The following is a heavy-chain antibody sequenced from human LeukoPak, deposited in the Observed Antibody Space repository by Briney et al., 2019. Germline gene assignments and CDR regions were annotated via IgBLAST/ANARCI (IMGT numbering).Heavy chain of an antibody. J-gene: IGHJ3*02. CDR3: ARARKQQLYFDAFDI. Sequence: NSSETLSLTCTVSGGSISSSSYYWGWIRQPPGKGLEWIGSIYYSGSTYYNPSLKSRVTISVDTSKNQFSLKLSSATAADTAVYHCARARKQQLYFDAFDIWGQGTMVTVSS. V-gene: IGHV4-39*01. D-gene: IGHD6-13*01. CDR2: IYYSGST. CDR1: GGSISSSSYY.